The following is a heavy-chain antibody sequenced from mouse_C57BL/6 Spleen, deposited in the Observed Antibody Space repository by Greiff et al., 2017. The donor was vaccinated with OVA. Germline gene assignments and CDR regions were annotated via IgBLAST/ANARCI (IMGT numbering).Heavy chain of an antibody. D-gene: IGHD2-4*01. CDR1: GFTFSSYA. Sequence: EVNVVESGEGLVKPGGSLKLSCAASGFTFSSYAMSWVRQTPEKRLEWVAYISSGGDYIYYADTVKGRFTISRDNARNTLYLQMSSLKSEDTAMYYCTSYDYDLYYAMDYWGQGTSVTVSS. CDR3: TSYDYDLYYAMDY. V-gene: IGHV5-9-1*02. J-gene: IGHJ4*01. CDR2: ISSGGDYI.